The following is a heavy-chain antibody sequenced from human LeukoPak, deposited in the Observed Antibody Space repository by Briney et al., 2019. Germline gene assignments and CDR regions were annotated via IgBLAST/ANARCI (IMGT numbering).Heavy chain of an antibody. CDR2: ISYSGNT. J-gene: IGHJ5*02. D-gene: IGHD1/OR15-1a*01. CDR1: GGAISSGDYY. Sequence: SQTLSLTCTVSGGAISSGDYYWSWIRQPPGGGLEWIGYISYSGNTYYNPSLKSRVTISLDTSKSQFSLKLSSVTAADTAVYFCASTNCHRNNCFGANWLDPWGQGTLVTVSS. CDR3: ASTNCHRNNCFGANWLDP. V-gene: IGHV4-30-4*08.